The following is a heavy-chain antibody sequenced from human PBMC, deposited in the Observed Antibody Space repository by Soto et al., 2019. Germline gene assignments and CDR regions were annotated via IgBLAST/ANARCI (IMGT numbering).Heavy chain of an antibody. CDR1: GYRITNYW. CDR2: VYPGDSDT. CDR3: ARDWREVTTRIPFADY. D-gene: IGHD4-17*01. V-gene: IGHV5-51*01. Sequence: PGESLKISCKVSGYRITNYWIGWVRQMPGKGLEWMGIVYPGDSDTRYSPSFQGQVTISVDTSISTAYLHMNNLRAEDTAVYYCARDWREVTTRIPFADYWGHGTLVTVSS. J-gene: IGHJ4*01.